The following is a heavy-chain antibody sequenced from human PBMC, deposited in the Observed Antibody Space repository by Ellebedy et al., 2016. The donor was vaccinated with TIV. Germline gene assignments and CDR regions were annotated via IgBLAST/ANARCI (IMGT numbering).Heavy chain of an antibody. Sequence: SGPTLVKPTQTFTLTCTFSGFSLTTPGLCVGWIRQPPGKGLEWLALIDSEDDKFYSSSLRTRLTISKDTSRNQVSLTMTNVAPEDTATYFCARTNPARAGGDAGEYYFWGPGTLLTVSS. CDR3: ARTNPARAGGDAGEYYF. D-gene: IGHD2/OR15-2a*01. J-gene: IGHJ4*02. V-gene: IGHV2-70*01. CDR1: GFSLTTPGLC. CDR2: IDSEDDK.